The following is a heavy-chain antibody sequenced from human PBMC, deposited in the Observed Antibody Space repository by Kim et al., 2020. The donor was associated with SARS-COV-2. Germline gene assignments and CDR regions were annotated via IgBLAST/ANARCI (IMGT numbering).Heavy chain of an antibody. Sequence: SETLSLTCAVYGGSFSGYHWSWIRQPPGKGLEWIGQINHSGTVNHNPSLKSRVTISIDTTKNQFSLKLTSVAAADTGFYYCAGGRAGVGPAPVLGMGPHYDVFLIALWGHGAPVPLS. CDR1: GGSFSGYH. J-gene: IGHJ6*01. D-gene: IGHD3-10*01. CDR3: AGGRAGVGPAPVLGMGPHYDVFLIAL. CDR2: INHSGTV. V-gene: IGHV4-34*01.